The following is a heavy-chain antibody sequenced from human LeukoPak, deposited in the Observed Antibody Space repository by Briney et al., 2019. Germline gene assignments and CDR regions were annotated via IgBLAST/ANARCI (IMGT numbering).Heavy chain of an antibody. V-gene: IGHV3-9*01. J-gene: IGHJ4*02. CDR1: GFNFDDYA. CDR2: ISWNSGET. CDR3: VRDRESRSAWLLDS. D-gene: IGHD3-9*01. Sequence: GGSLRLSCAASGFNFDDYAMHWVRQAPGKGLEWVSGISWNSGETGYADSVWGRFTISRDNARMSLYLHMNSLRAEDTAVYYCVRDRESRSAWLLDSWGQGTLVTVSS.